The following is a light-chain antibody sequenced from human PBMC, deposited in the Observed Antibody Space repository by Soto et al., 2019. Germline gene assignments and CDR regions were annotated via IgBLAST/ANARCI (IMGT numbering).Light chain of an antibody. Sequence: QSALAQPVSVSGSPGQSITISCTGTSSDDGGYNYVSWYQQHPGKAPKLIIYEVSNRPSGVSNRFSGSKSGNTASLTISGLQAEDEADYYCSSYTTSSTHWVFGGGTKLTVL. CDR1: SSDDGGYNY. CDR3: SSYTTSSTHWV. V-gene: IGLV2-14*01. J-gene: IGLJ3*02. CDR2: EVS.